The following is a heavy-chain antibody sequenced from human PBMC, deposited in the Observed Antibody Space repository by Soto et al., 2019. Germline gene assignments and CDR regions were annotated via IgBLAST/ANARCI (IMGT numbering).Heavy chain of an antibody. CDR2: ISYDGSNK. CDR3: AKDSSYSSRASQNFDY. J-gene: IGHJ4*02. D-gene: IGHD6-13*01. CDR1: GFTFSSYG. V-gene: IGHV3-30*18. Sequence: PGGSLRLSCAASGFTFSSYGMHWVRQAPGKGLEWVAVISYDGSNKYYADSVKGRFTISRDNSKNTLYLQMNSLRAEDTAVYYCAKDSSYSSRASQNFDYWGQGTLVTVSS.